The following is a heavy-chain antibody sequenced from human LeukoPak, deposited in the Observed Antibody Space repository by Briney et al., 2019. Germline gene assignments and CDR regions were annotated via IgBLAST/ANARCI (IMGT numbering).Heavy chain of an antibody. CDR2: IYSGGST. Sequence: GGSLRLSCAASGFTVSSDYMSWVRQAPGKGLEWVSVIYSGGSTYYADSVKGRFTISRDKSKNTVYLQMNSLRFEDTALYYCARNWFDPWGQGTLVTVSS. CDR3: ARNWFDP. CDR1: GFTVSSDY. J-gene: IGHJ5*02. V-gene: IGHV3-53*05.